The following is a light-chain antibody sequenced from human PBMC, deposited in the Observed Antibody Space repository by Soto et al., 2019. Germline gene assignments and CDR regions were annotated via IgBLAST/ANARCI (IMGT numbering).Light chain of an antibody. CDR3: QQRSNWPVYT. CDR1: QSVSSY. J-gene: IGKJ2*01. CDR2: DAS. Sequence: EIVLTQSPATLSLSPGERATLSCRASQSVSSYLAWYQQRPGQPPRLLIYDASSRATGIPARFSGSGSGTDFTLTISSLEPEDFAVYYCQQRSNWPVYTFGPGTKLEIK. V-gene: IGKV3-11*01.